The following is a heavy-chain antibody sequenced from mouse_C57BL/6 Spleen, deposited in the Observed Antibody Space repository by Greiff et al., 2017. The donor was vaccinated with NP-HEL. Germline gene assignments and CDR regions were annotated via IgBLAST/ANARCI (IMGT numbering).Heavy chain of an antibody. CDR1: GYTFTSYW. CDR2: IHPNSGST. J-gene: IGHJ1*03. Sequence: VQLQQPGAELVKPGASVKLSCKASGYTFTSYWMHWVKQRPGQGLEWIGMIHPNSGSTNYNEKFKSKATLTVDKSSSTAYMQLSSLTSEDSAVYYCARYYYSNFYGYFDVWGTGTTVTVSS. D-gene: IGHD2-5*01. V-gene: IGHV1-64*01. CDR3: ARYYYSNFYGYFDV.